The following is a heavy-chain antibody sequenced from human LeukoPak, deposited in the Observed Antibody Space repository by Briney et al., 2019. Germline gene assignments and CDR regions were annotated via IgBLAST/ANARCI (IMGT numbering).Heavy chain of an antibody. Sequence: SETLSLTCTVSGFSISSGYYWGWIRQPPGKGLEWIGSIYRGAITHYNPSLKSRVSMSLDTSKNQFSLKLTSVTAADTAVYYCASLDTAMARRFDPWGQGTLVTVSS. CDR2: IYRGAIT. V-gene: IGHV4-38-2*02. CDR1: GFSISSGYY. J-gene: IGHJ5*02. D-gene: IGHD5-18*01. CDR3: ASLDTAMARRFDP.